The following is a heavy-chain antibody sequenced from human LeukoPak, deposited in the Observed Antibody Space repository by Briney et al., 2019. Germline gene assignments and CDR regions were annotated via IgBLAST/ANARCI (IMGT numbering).Heavy chain of an antibody. J-gene: IGHJ4*02. Sequence: GASVKVSCKASGGTFSSYAISWVRQAPGQGLVWMGRIIPILGIANYAQKFQGRVTITADKSTSTAYMELSSLRSEDTAVYYCARAPDYAQAFDYWGQGTLVTVSS. CDR2: IIPILGIA. CDR1: GGTFSSYA. CDR3: ARAPDYAQAFDY. V-gene: IGHV1-69*04. D-gene: IGHD4-17*01.